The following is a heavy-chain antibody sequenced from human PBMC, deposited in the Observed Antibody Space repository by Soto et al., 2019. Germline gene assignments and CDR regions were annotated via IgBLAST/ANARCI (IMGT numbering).Heavy chain of an antibody. CDR1: GYTFTSYD. CDR3: VMITFGGGIVDFDY. V-gene: IGHV1-8*01. Sequence: QVQLVQSGAEVKKPGASVKVSCKASGYTFTSYDINWVRQATGQGLEWMGWMNPNSGNTGYAQKFQGRGTMTRNTSISTAYMELSSLRSEDTAVYYCVMITFGGGIVDFDYWGQGTLVTVSS. J-gene: IGHJ4*02. CDR2: MNPNSGNT. D-gene: IGHD3-16*02.